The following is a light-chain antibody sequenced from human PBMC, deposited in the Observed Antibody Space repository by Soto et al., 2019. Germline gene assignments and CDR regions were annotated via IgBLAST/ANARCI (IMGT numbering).Light chain of an antibody. J-gene: IGKJ5*01. V-gene: IGKV1-9*01. CDR2: AAS. Sequence: IQLTQSPSSLSASVGDRVTLTCRASQDINNYLAWYQQKPGKAPKLLIFAASTLQRGAPSRFSGSGSGTDFTLTISCLQSEDFATYYCQQYYSFPYTFGQGTRLEIK. CDR3: QQYYSFPYT. CDR1: QDINNY.